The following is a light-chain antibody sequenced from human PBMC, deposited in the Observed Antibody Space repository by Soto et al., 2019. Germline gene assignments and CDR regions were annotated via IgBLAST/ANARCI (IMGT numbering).Light chain of an antibody. J-gene: IGKJ1*01. V-gene: IGKV1-17*03. CDR1: QGISNY. CDR2: AAS. CDR3: LQHNSYPPT. Sequence: IHMTQSPSAMSASVGDRVTITCRASQGISNYLAWFQQKTGKVPKRLIYAASSLQSGVPSRFSGSGYGTEFNLTISSLQTEDFATYYCLQHNSYPPTFGQGAKVDIK.